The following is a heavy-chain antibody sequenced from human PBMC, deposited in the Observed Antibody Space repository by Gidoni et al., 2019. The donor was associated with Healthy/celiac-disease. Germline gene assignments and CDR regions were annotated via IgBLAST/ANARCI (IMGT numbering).Heavy chain of an antibody. D-gene: IGHD6-6*01. CDR2: MNPNSGNT. CDR3: ARRRLVGRFTYVFDP. V-gene: IGHV1-8*01. Sequence: QVQLVQSGAEVQQPGASVTVSCKASGYTFTSYDINWVRQATGQGREWMGWMNPNSGNTGYAKKVQGRVTMTRNTSISTAYMELSSLRSEDTAVYYCARRRLVGRFTYVFDPWGQGTLVTVSS. CDR1: GYTFTSYD. J-gene: IGHJ5*02.